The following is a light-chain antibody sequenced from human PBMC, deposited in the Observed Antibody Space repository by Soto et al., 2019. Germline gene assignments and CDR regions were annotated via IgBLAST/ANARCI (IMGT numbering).Light chain of an antibody. CDR3: QQYDNLLIFT. Sequence: DIQMTQSPSSLSASVGDRVTITCQASQDISNYLKWYQQKPGKAPKLLIYDASNLETGVTSRFSGSGSGTDFTFTISSLQPEDIATYYCQQYDNLLIFTFGPGTKVDIK. CDR1: QDISNY. CDR2: DAS. J-gene: IGKJ3*01. V-gene: IGKV1-33*01.